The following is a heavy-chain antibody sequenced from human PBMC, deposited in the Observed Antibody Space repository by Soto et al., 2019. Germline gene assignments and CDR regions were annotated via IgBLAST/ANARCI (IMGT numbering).Heavy chain of an antibody. CDR3: ARRGGNFARSYYFDY. D-gene: IGHD2-21*01. J-gene: IGHJ4*02. V-gene: IGHV4-30-4*01. CDR1: GGSISSGNYY. CDR2: IHYSGTT. Sequence: QVQLQESGPGLVKPSQTLSLTCTVSGGSISSGNYYWSWIRQPPGKGLEWIGYIHYSGTTYYNPSLKSRVTISLDTSKSHFSLKLSSVSAADTAVYYCARRGGNFARSYYFDYWGQGTLVTVSS.